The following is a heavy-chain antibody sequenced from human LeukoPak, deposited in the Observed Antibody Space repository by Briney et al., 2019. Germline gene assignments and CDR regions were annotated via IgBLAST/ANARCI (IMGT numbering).Heavy chain of an antibody. Sequence: SETLSLTCTVSGGSISSYYWSWIRQPPGKGLEWIGYIYYSGSTNYNPSLKSRVTISVDTSKNQFSLKLSSVTAADTAVYYCARVISFSGYEALYHFDYWGQGTLVTVSS. V-gene: IGHV4-59*01. CDR3: ARVISFSGYEALYHFDY. CDR2: IYYSGST. J-gene: IGHJ4*02. D-gene: IGHD5-12*01. CDR1: GGSISSYY.